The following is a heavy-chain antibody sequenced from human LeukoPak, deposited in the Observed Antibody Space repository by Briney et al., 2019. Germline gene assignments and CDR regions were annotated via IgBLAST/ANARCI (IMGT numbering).Heavy chain of an antibody. CDR3: ARYLSTYYDFWSGYADAFDI. D-gene: IGHD3-3*01. V-gene: IGHV4-31*03. CDR2: IYYSGST. Sequence: SETLSLTCTVSGGSISSGGYYWSWIRQHPGKGLEWIGYIYYSGSTYYNPSLKSRVTISVDTSKNQFSLKLSSVTAADTAVYYCARYLSTYYDFWSGYADAFDIWGQGTMVTVSS. CDR1: GGSISSGGYY. J-gene: IGHJ3*02.